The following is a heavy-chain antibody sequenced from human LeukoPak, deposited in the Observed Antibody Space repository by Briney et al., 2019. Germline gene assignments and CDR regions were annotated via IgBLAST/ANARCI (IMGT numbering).Heavy chain of an antibody. CDR1: GGSISSGDYY. CDR2: IYYSGSA. V-gene: IGHV4-30-4*01. CDR3: ARVSTYYDSSGYYLD. D-gene: IGHD3-22*01. Sequence: SQTLSLTCTVSGGSISSGDYYWSWIRQPPGKGLEWIGYIYYSGSAYYNPSLKSRVTISVDTSKNQFSLKLSSVTAADTAVYYCARVSTYYDSSGYYLDWGQGTLVTVSS. J-gene: IGHJ4*02.